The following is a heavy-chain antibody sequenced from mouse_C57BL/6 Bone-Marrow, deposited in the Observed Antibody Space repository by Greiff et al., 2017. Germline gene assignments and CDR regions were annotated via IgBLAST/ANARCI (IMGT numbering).Heavy chain of an antibody. CDR1: GFSLTSYG. Sequence: QVQLKESGPGLVAPSQSLSITCTVSGFSLTSYGVHWVRQPPGKGLEWLVVIWSDGSTTYNSALKSRLSISKDNSKGKVFLKMNSLQTDDTAMYYCARQGSYDWYFDVWGTGTTVTVSS. V-gene: IGHV2-6-1*01. CDR3: ARQGSYDWYFDV. CDR2: IWSDGST. J-gene: IGHJ1*03. D-gene: IGHD1-1*02.